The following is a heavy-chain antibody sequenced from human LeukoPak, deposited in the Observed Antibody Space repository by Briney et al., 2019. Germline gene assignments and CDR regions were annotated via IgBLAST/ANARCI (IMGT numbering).Heavy chain of an antibody. Sequence: SETLSLTCTVSGGSISSGSYHWIWIRQPAGKGLEWIGHIYTSGSTNYNPSLRSRVTISVDTSKSQFSLKLSSVTAADTAVYYCARVSHQQLIWLGAFDIWGQGTMVTVSS. CDR3: ARVSHQQLIWLGAFDI. D-gene: IGHD6-13*01. CDR2: IYTSGST. CDR1: GGSISSGSYH. V-gene: IGHV4-61*09. J-gene: IGHJ3*02.